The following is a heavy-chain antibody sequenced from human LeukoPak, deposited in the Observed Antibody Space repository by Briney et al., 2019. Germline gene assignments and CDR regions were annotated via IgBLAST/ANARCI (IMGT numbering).Heavy chain of an antibody. V-gene: IGHV4-39*01. CDR1: GGSVSTISHF. D-gene: IGHD1-14*01. Sequence: SETLSLTCTVSGGSVSTISHFWDWVRRPPGKGLEWIVSLSDTGTTYYNPSLESRVTMSVDTSKSQFSLKLSSVTAADTAVYYCARRDHTGRSHAWFDPWGQGTLVTVSS. J-gene: IGHJ5*02. CDR2: LSDTGTT. CDR3: ARRDHTGRSHAWFDP.